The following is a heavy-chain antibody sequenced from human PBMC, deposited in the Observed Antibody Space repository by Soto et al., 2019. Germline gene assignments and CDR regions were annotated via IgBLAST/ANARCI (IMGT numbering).Heavy chain of an antibody. CDR1: GGSISTYY. J-gene: IGHJ3*02. CDR2: IYYSGST. Sequence: SETLSLTCTVSGGSISTYYWSWIRQPPGKGLEWIGYIYYSGSTTDNPSLKTRVALSVDTSKNQVSLILSSVTAADTAVYYCARGRSGSYSRSAFDIWGQGTRVTVSS. D-gene: IGHD1-26*01. V-gene: IGHV4-59*01. CDR3: ARGRSGSYSRSAFDI.